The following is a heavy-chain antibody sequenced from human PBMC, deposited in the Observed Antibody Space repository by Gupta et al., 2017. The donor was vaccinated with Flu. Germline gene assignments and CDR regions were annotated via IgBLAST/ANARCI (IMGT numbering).Heavy chain of an antibody. V-gene: IGHV3-15*01. Sequence: EVQLVESGGGLVKPGGSLRLSCAASGFDFKAAWLSWVRQAPGKGLEWVGRIKSKRDGEATDYAAPVNGRFTVLRDDSKTTLYLQMNSLKTEDTAVYYCTTDWRWLQPKIAFDLWGQGTMVIVSS. CDR3: TTDWRWLQPKIAFDL. J-gene: IGHJ3*01. D-gene: IGHD5-12*01. CDR2: IKSKRDGEAT. CDR1: GFDFKAAW.